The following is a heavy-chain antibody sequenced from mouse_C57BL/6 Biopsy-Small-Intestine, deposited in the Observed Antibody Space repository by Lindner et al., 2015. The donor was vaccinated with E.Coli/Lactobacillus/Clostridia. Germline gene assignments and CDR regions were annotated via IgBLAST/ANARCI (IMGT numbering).Heavy chain of an antibody. Sequence: SVKVSCKASGGTFSTYAISWVRQAPGQGLEWMGGIIPIFGTPDYAQKFLGRVTITADKSTSTAYMELSGLRSEDTAVYYCTRWGGAEYSSGWYGVGDFWGQGTLVTVSS. CDR2: IIPIFGTP. CDR1: GGTFSTYA. J-gene: IGHJ4*01. CDR3: TRWGGAEYSSGWYGVGDF. D-gene: IGHD2-14*01. V-gene: IGHV1-81*01.